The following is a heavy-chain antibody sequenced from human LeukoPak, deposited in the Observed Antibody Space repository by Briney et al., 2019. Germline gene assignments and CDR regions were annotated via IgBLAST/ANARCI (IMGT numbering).Heavy chain of an antibody. J-gene: IGHJ4*02. D-gene: IGHD2-2*01. Sequence: PGGSLRPSCAASGFTFSSYGMHWVRQAPGKGLEWVAVISYDGSNKYYADSVKGRFTISRDNSKNTLYLQMNSLRAEDTAVYYCANSRSSSTSGWDYWGQGTLVTVSS. V-gene: IGHV3-30*18. CDR3: ANSRSSSTSGWDY. CDR1: GFTFSSYG. CDR2: ISYDGSNK.